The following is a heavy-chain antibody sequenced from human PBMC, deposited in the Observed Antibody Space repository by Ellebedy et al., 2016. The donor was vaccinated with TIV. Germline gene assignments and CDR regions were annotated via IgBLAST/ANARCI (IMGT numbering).Heavy chain of an antibody. J-gene: IGHJ4*02. CDR1: GFRFSNYN. CDR3: ARGPGYPLDH. Sequence: PGGSLRLSCATSGFRFSNYNMNWVRQAPGRGLEFVSYISDSGTTIYYADSVKGRFTISRDNAKNSLYLQMNSLRAEDTALYYCARGPGYPLDHWGQGTLVTVSS. D-gene: IGHD2-15*01. CDR2: ISDSGTTI. V-gene: IGHV3-48*04.